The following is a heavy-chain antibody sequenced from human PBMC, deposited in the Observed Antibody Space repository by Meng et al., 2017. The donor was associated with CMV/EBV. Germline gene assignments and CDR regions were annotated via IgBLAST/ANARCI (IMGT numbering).Heavy chain of an antibody. CDR3: AKGRSIEAPGTRYFDC. CDR1: EFTFSSYA. CDR2: ISDSGGIT. V-gene: IGHV3-23*01. J-gene: IGHJ4*02. Sequence: GESLKISCAASEFTFSSYAMNWVRRAPGKGLEWVSIISDSGGITYYADSVEGRFTISRDNSKNTLYLQMNSLRAEDTAVYYCAKGRSIEAPGTRYFDCWGQGTLVTVSS. D-gene: IGHD6-13*01.